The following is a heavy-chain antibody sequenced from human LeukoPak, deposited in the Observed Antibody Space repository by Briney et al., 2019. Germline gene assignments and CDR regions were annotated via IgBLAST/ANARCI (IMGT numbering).Heavy chain of an antibody. Sequence: ASVKVSCQASGYTFNSYDINWVRQATGQGLEWMGWMNPNSGNTGYAQKFQGRVTMTRNTSISTFYMDLSSLRSEDTAVYYCARALAWSGSYYNYYYMDVWGKGTTITVSS. V-gene: IGHV1-8*01. J-gene: IGHJ6*03. CDR1: GYTFNSYD. CDR3: ARALAWSGSYYNYYYMDV. D-gene: IGHD1-26*01. CDR2: MNPNSGNT.